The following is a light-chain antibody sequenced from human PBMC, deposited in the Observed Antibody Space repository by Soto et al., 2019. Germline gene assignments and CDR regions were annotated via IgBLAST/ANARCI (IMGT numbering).Light chain of an antibody. CDR1: EDITNY. CDR2: DAS. CDR3: QQYDYLPYT. Sequence: DIQMTQSPSSLSASVGDKVTITCQADEDITNYLNWYQQKPGKAHKLLIYDASNLETGVPSRFSGSGSGTEFTFTITSLQPEDIATYYCQQYDYLPYTFGQGTKLEIK. J-gene: IGKJ2*01. V-gene: IGKV1-33*01.